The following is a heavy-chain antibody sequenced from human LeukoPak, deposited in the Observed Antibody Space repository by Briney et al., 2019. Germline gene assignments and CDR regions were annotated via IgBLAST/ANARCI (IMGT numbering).Heavy chain of an antibody. D-gene: IGHD1-26*01. CDR3: ARDTSVGAFDI. CDR1: GGSFSGYY. CDR2: IYHSGST. V-gene: IGHV4-30-2*01. Sequence: SETLSLTCAVYGGSFSGYYWSWIRQPPGKGLEWIGYIYHSGSTYYNPSLKSRVTISVDRSKNQFSLKLSSVTAADTAVYYCARDTSVGAFDIWGQGTMVTVSS. J-gene: IGHJ3*02.